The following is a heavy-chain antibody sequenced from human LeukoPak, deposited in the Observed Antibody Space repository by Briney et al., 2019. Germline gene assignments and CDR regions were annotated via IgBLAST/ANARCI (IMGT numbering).Heavy chain of an antibody. Sequence: GGSLRLSCAASGFTFSSYWMTWIRQAPGKGLEWVANIKQDGSEKYYVDSVKGRFTISSDNAKNSLYLQMNSLRAEDTAVYYCARDTGGGYSCYDCWGQGTLVTVSS. CDR2: IKQDGSEK. D-gene: IGHD5-18*01. CDR1: GFTFSSYW. J-gene: IGHJ4*02. V-gene: IGHV3-7*01. CDR3: ARDTGGGYSCYDC.